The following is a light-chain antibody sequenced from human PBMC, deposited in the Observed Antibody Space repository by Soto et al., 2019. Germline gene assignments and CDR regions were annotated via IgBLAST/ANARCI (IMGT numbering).Light chain of an antibody. CDR2: EVS. Sequence: QSVLTQPASVSGSPGQSGTISCTGTSSDVGGYNYVSWYQHHPGKAPKLMIYEVSNRPSGVSNRFSGSKSGNTASLTLSGLQAEDEADYYRQSYDRILSGVIFGGGTKLTVL. CDR3: QSYDRILSGVI. V-gene: IGLV2-14*01. J-gene: IGLJ2*01. CDR1: SSDVGGYNY.